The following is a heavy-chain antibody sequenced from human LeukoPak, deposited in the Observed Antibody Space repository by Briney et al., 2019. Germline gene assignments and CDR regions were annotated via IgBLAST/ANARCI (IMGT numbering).Heavy chain of an antibody. D-gene: IGHD2/OR15-2a*01. CDR3: AKDLRPSPSPVLYDWFDP. V-gene: IGHV3-30*18. Sequence: PGRSLRLSCAASGFTFSSYGMHWVRQAPGKGLEWVAVISYDGSNKYYADSVKGRFTISRDNSKNTLYLQMNSLRAEDTAVYYCAKDLRPSPSPVLYDWFDPWGQGTPVTVSS. CDR2: ISYDGSNK. CDR1: GFTFSSYG. J-gene: IGHJ5*02.